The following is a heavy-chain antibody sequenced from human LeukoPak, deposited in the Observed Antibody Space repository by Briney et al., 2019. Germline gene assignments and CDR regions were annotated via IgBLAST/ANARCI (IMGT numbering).Heavy chain of an antibody. J-gene: IGHJ2*01. Sequence: PSETLSLTCTVSGGSISSSSHYWGWIRQPPGKGLEWIGSIYYSGSTYYNPSLKSRVTISVDTSNNQFSLKLSSVTAADTAVYYCARSTAPLDLTYWYFDLWGRGTLVTVSS. V-gene: IGHV4-39*01. D-gene: IGHD2-21*02. CDR1: GGSISSSSHY. CDR2: IYYSGST. CDR3: ARSTAPLDLTYWYFDL.